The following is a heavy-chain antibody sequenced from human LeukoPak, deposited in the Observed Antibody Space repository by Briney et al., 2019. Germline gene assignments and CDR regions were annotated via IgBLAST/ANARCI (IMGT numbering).Heavy chain of an antibody. Sequence: GASVKVSCKASGYTFTSYGISWARQAPGQGLEWMGWISAYNGNTNYAQKLQGRVTMTTDTSTSTAYMELRSLRSDDTAVYYCAIIDPYSSSWYYFDYWGQGTLVTVSS. J-gene: IGHJ4*02. D-gene: IGHD6-13*01. CDR1: GYTFTSYG. V-gene: IGHV1-18*01. CDR3: AIIDPYSSSWYYFDY. CDR2: ISAYNGNT.